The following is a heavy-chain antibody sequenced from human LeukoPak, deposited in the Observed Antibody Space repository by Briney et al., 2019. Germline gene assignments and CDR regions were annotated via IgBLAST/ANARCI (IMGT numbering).Heavy chain of an antibody. D-gene: IGHD3-10*01. CDR3: AKDVSGSYSFDY. Sequence: GGSLRLSCAASGFTFSSYGMHWVRQAPGKGLEWVAVISYDGSEIYYADSVKGRFTVSRDNSKNTLYLQMNSLRVGDTAVYYCAKDVSGSYSFDYWGQGALVTVAS. V-gene: IGHV3-30*18. CDR2: ISYDGSEI. CDR1: GFTFSSYG. J-gene: IGHJ4*02.